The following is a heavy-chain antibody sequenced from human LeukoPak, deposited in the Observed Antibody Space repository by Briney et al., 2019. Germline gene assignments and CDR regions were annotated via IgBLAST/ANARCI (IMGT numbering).Heavy chain of an antibody. CDR3: ARCGEPSYDILTGYSRFDY. J-gene: IGHJ4*02. Sequence: GASVKVSCKASGYTFTSYDINWVRQATGQGLEWMGWMNPNSGNTGYAQKFQGRVTMTRNTSISTAYMELSSLRSEDTAVYYCARCGEPSYDILTGYSRFDYWGQGTLVTVSS. CDR2: MNPNSGNT. V-gene: IGHV1-8*01. CDR1: GYTFTSYD. D-gene: IGHD3-9*01.